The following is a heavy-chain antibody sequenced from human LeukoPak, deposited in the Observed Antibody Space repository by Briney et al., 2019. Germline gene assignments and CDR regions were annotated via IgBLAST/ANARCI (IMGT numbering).Heavy chain of an antibody. V-gene: IGHV3-23*01. CDR1: GFTFNNYP. Sequence: GGSLRLSCAASGFTFNNYPMTWVRQPPGKGLEWVSGISDSGDVTYYTDSVKGRFAVSRDNSKNTLYLQMSSLRAEDTAVYYCAKRSKLSCSSTSCPLDYWGQGTLVTASS. D-gene: IGHD2-2*01. J-gene: IGHJ4*02. CDR3: AKRSKLSCSSTSCPLDY. CDR2: ISDSGDVT.